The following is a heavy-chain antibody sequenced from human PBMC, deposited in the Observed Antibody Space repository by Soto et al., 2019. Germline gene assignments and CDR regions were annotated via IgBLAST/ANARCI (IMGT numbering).Heavy chain of an antibody. V-gene: IGHV1-18*04. CDR1: GYTFTSYG. D-gene: IGHD4-17*01. J-gene: IGHJ5*02. Sequence: QVQLVQSGAEVKKPGASVKVSCKASGYTFTSYGISWVRQAPGQGLEWMGWISAYNGNTNYAQKLQGRVTMTTDTSTSTAYMELRSLRSDDTAVYYCARDRKGHDDVDYGEYKQPPPWFDPWGQGTLVTGFS. CDR2: ISAYNGNT. CDR3: ARDRKGHDDVDYGEYKQPPPWFDP.